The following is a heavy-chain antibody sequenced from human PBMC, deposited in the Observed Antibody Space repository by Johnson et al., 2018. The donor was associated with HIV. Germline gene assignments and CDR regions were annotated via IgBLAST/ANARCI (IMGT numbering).Heavy chain of an antibody. CDR1: GFTVSSNY. V-gene: IGHV3-53*01. Sequence: VQLVESGGGLIQPGGSLRLSCPASGFTVSSNYMSWVRQAPGKGLVWVSIIYSGGSTYYADSVRRRFTISRDNSKNTLYLQMTSLRAEDTAVYYCVRGLLWFGELLEAFDIWGQGTMVTVSS. D-gene: IGHD3-10*01. J-gene: IGHJ3*02. CDR3: VRGLLWFGELLEAFDI. CDR2: IYSGGST.